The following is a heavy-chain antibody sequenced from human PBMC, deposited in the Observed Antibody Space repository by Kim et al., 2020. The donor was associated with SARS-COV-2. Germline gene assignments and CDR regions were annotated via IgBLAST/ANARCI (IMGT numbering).Heavy chain of an antibody. CDR3: ARLQTLCSGGSCYESYFDY. D-gene: IGHD2-15*01. Sequence: SVKVSCKASGGTFSSYAISWVRQAPGQGLEWMGGIIPIFGTANYAQKFQGRVTITADESTSTAYMELSSLRSEDTAVYYCARLQTLCSGGSCYESYFDYWGQGTLVTVSS. J-gene: IGHJ4*02. CDR1: GGTFSSYA. V-gene: IGHV1-69*13. CDR2: IIPIFGTA.